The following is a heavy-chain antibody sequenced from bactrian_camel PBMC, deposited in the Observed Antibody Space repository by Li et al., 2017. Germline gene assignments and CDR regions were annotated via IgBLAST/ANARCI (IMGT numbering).Heavy chain of an antibody. Sequence: ESGGGSVQAGGSLRLSCSASGFRFDDSDWGWYRQGAGRKCEVVSRKQSDSSIDYAESVKGRFTISQDVVKNLAYLQMNDLKPEDTAMYYCAARYGNGGTCRVMEITSGYLGQGTQVTVS. D-gene: IGHD1*01. CDR2: KQSDSSI. CDR1: GFRFDDSD. CDR3: AARYGNGGTCRVMEITSGY. V-gene: IGHV3S63*01. J-gene: IGHJ6*01.